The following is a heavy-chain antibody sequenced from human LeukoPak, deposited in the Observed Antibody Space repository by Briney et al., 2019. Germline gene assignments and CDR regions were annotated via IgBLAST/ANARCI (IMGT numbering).Heavy chain of an antibody. D-gene: IGHD6-13*01. CDR2: IYDNGNT. CDR3: ARQYGPGYSSTWYFDY. J-gene: IGHJ4*02. Sequence: APETLSLTCTVSGGSISSSAYSWGWIRQPPGKGFDWIGNIYDNGNTYYNPSLKSRVTISVDTSKNQFSLQLNSVTAADTAVYYCARQYGPGYSSTWYFDYWGQGTLVTVSS. CDR1: GGSISSSAYS. V-gene: IGHV4-39*01.